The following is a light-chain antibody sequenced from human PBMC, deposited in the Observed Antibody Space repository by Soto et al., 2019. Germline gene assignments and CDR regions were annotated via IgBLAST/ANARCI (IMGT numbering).Light chain of an antibody. J-gene: IGLJ2*01. V-gene: IGLV4-69*01. CDR1: SGHSSYA. CDR3: QTWGNGILV. CDR2: LNSDGSH. Sequence: QPVLTQSPSASASLGASVKLTCTLSSGHSSYAIAWHQQQPEKGPRYLMKLNSDGSHSKGDGIPDRFSGSSSGAERYLTISSLQYEDEADYYCQTWGNGILVFGGGTKLTVL.